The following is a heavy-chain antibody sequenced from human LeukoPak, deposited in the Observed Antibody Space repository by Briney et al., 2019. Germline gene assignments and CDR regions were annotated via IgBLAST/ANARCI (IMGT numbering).Heavy chain of an antibody. J-gene: IGHJ4*02. CDR3: AKASGSGYGKDYFDY. CDR1: GFSFGGYW. D-gene: IGHD1-26*01. Sequence: PGGSLRLSCAASGFSFGGYWMHWVRQAPGKGLVWVSRINSDGSGTTYADSVKGRFTISRDNAKNTLYLQMNSLRAEDTALYYCAKASGSGYGKDYFDYWGQGTLVTVSS. CDR2: INSDGSGT. V-gene: IGHV3-74*01.